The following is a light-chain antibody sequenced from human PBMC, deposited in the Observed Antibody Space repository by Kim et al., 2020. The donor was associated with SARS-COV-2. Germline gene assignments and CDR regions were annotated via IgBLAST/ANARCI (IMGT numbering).Light chain of an antibody. CDR2: QDS. Sequence: PGQTASITCSGDKLGDKYACWYQQKPGQSSVLVIYQDSKRPSGIPERFSGSNSGNTATLTISGTQAMDEADYYCQAWDSSSNWVFGGGTQLTVL. CDR3: QAWDSSSNWV. CDR1: KLGDKY. J-gene: IGLJ3*02. V-gene: IGLV3-1*01.